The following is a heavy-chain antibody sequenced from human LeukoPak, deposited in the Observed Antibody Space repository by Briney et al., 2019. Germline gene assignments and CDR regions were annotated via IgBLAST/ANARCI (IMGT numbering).Heavy chain of an antibody. D-gene: IGHD2-15*01. CDR1: GFTFSNYW. CDR3: ASDIPRGSTHLDY. V-gene: IGHV3-7*03. Sequence: GGSLRLSCVVSGFTFSNYWMTWVRQAPGKGLEWVASIEDDGSQKKYGDSVKGRFTISRDNAGNSLYLQMNTLRVEDTAVYYCASDIPRGSTHLDYWGQGTLVTVSA. CDR2: IEDDGSQK. J-gene: IGHJ4*02.